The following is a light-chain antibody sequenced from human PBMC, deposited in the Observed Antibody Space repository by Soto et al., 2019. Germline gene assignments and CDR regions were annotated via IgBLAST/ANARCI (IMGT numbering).Light chain of an antibody. CDR1: QFVSSN. CDR3: QQYHNWPPIT. CDR2: GAS. Sequence: EIVMTLSPATLSLSPGERTTLSCSAIQFVSSNLAWYQQKPGQAPRLLIYGASTRATGIPARFSGSGSGTEFTLTISNLQSEDFAVYFCQQYHNWPPITFGQGTRL. J-gene: IGKJ5*01. V-gene: IGKV3D-15*01.